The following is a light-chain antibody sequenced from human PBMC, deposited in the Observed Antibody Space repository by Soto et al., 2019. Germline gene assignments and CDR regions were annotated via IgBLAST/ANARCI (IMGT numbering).Light chain of an antibody. J-gene: IGKJ4*01. CDR3: QQYDDWRLLT. Sequence: EVVMTQSPATLSVSPCDKATLSCRASQSVSSHLAWYQQKPGQAPRLLIYGASPRASGVPARFSGSGSGTEFTLTISSLQSEDFAIYYCQQYDDWRLLTFGGGTKVEI. CDR2: GAS. V-gene: IGKV3-15*01. CDR1: QSVSSH.